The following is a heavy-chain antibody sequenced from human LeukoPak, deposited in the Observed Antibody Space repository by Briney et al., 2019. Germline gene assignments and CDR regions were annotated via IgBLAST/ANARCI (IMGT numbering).Heavy chain of an antibody. D-gene: IGHD6-6*01. J-gene: IGHJ5*02. Sequence: SETLSLTCAVYGGSFSGYYWSWIRQPPGKGLEWIGEINHSGSTNYNPSLKSRVTISVDTSKNQFSLKLSSVTAADTAVYYCARRYIAARLPFDPWGQGTLVTVSS. CDR3: ARRYIAARLPFDP. V-gene: IGHV4-34*01. CDR1: GGSFSGYY. CDR2: INHSGST.